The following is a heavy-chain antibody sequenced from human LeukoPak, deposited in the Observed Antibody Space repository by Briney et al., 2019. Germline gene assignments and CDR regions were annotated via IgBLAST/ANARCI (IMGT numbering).Heavy chain of an antibody. CDR3: ARDDVAAAATGAFDI. V-gene: IGHV4-4*07. J-gene: IGHJ3*02. CDR1: GGSISSYY. Sequence: PSETLSLTCTVSGGSISSYYWSWIRQPAGKGLEWIGRIDISGNTNYNPSLKSRVTMSVDTSKNQFSLKLSSVTAADTAVYYCARDDVAAAATGAFDIWGQGTMVTVSS. CDR2: IDISGNT. D-gene: IGHD6-13*01.